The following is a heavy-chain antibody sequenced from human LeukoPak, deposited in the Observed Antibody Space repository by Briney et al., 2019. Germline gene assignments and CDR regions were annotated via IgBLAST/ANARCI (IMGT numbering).Heavy chain of an antibody. CDR1: GGSISGHY. J-gene: IGHJ4*02. Sequence: SETLSLTCTVSGGSISGHYWSWIRQPPGKGLEWIGYIHYSGSTKYNPSLKSRVTISVDKAKNQFSLKLSSVTAADTAVYYCARAREMATIWPFDYWGQGTLVTVSS. V-gene: IGHV4-59*11. CDR2: IHYSGST. D-gene: IGHD5-24*01. CDR3: ARAREMATIWPFDY.